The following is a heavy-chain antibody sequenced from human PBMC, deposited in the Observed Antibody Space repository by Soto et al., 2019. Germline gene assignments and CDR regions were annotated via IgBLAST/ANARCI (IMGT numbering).Heavy chain of an antibody. J-gene: IGHJ4*02. CDR2: ISGSGDST. Sequence: GGSLRLSCASSGFIFSSYAMSWVRQAPGKGLEWVSAISGSGDSTYYADSVRGRFTITRDNSKNTLYLQMNSLRAEDTAVYYCAKRGSHFDYWGQGTLVTVSS. CDR1: GFIFSSYA. V-gene: IGHV3-23*01. CDR3: AKRGSHFDY.